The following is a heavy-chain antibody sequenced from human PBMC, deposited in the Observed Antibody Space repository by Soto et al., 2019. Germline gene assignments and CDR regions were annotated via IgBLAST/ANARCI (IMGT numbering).Heavy chain of an antibody. J-gene: IGHJ5*02. CDR2: IIPIFGTA. CDR3: ARVPATFIAARHGNWFDP. D-gene: IGHD6-6*01. Sequence: SVKVSCKASGGAFSSYAISWVRQAPGQGLEWMGAIIPIFGTANYAQKFQGRVTITADESTSTAYMELSRLRSEDTAVYYCARVPATFIAARHGNWFDPWGQGTLVTVSS. V-gene: IGHV1-69*13. CDR1: GGAFSSYA.